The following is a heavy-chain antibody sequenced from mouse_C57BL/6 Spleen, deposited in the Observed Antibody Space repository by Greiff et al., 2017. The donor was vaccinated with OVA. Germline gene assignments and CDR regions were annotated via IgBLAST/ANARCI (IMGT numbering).Heavy chain of an antibody. V-gene: IGHV1-55*01. J-gene: IGHJ2*01. D-gene: IGHD2-4*01. CDR2: IYPGSGST. CDR1: GYTFTSYW. CDR3: ASIGGGYYDYDGYFDY. Sequence: QVQLQQPGAELVKPGASVKMSCKASGYTFTSYWITWVKQRPGQGLEWIGDIYPGSGSTNYNEKFKSKATLTVDTSSSTAYMQLSSLTSEDSAVYYCASIGGGYYDYDGYFDYWGQGTTLTVSS.